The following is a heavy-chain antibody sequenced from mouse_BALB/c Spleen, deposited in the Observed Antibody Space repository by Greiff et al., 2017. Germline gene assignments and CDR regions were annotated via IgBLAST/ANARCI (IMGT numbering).Heavy chain of an antibody. CDR3: ARSTMITTGFAY. J-gene: IGHJ3*01. D-gene: IGHD2-4*01. V-gene: IGHV1-54*03. CDR1: GYAFTNYL. Sequence: QVQLQQSGAELVRPGTSVKVSCKASGYAFTNYLLEWVKQRPGQGLEWIGVINPGSGGTNYNEKFKGKATLTADKSSSTAYMQLSSLTSDDSAVYFYARSTMITTGFAYWGQGTLVTVSA. CDR2: INPGSGGT.